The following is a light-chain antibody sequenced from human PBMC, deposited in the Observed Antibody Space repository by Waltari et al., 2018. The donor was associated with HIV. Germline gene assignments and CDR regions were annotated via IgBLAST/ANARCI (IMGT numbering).Light chain of an antibody. Sequence: DLVMTQSPLSLPVTPGEPAAISCRSSQSLLHSNGYTYLDWYLQKPGQSPQLLIYLGSNRASGVPYRFSGSGSGTDFTLKISRVEAEDVGVYYCMQALQTPLTFGPGTKVDIK. J-gene: IGKJ3*01. V-gene: IGKV2-28*01. CDR3: MQALQTPLT. CDR2: LGS. CDR1: QSLLHSNGYTY.